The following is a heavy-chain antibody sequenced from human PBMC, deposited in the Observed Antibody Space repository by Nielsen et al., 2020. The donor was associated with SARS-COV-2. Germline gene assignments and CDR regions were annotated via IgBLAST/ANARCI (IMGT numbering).Heavy chain of an antibody. CDR2: IYHSAST. CDR3: ASQTNYYGSGSPFDY. J-gene: IGHJ4*02. Sequence: WIRQPPGKGLEWIGEIYHSASTNYNPSLKSRVTISVDKSKNQFSLKLSSVTAADTAVYYCASQTNYYGSGSPFDYWGQGTLVTVSS. V-gene: IGHV4-4*02. D-gene: IGHD3-10*01.